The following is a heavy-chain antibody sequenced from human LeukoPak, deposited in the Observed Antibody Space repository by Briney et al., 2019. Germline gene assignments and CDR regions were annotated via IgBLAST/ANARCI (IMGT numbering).Heavy chain of an antibody. CDR3: ARDLSIGAADYYFDF. Sequence: GGSLTLSCAASGFTFSSYAMSWVRQAPGKGREWVSAISGSGGSTYYADSVKGRFTISRDNSKNMVYLQMNSLRAEDTAVFFCARDLSIGAADYYFDFWGQGTLVTVSS. D-gene: IGHD6-13*01. J-gene: IGHJ4*02. CDR2: ISGSGGST. V-gene: IGHV3-23*01. CDR1: GFTFSSYA.